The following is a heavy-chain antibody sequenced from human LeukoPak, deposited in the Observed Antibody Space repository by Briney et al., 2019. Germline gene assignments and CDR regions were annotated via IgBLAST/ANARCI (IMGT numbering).Heavy chain of an antibody. J-gene: IGHJ4*02. V-gene: IGHV1-69*02. D-gene: IGHD3-22*01. Sequence: ASVKVSCKASGGTFSSYTISWVRQAPGQGLEWMGRIIPILGIANYAQKFQGRVTITADKSTSTAYMELSSLRSEDTAVYYCARGYYGSSGYPITNFDYWGQGTLVTVSS. CDR1: GGTFSSYT. CDR3: ARGYYGSSGYPITNFDY. CDR2: IIPILGIA.